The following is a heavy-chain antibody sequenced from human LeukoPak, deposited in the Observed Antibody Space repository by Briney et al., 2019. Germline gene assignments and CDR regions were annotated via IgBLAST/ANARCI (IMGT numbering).Heavy chain of an antibody. CDR2: INPSGGGT. D-gene: IGHD1-1*01. CDR1: GYTFTSYY. Sequence: GASVKVSCKASGYTFTSYYMHWVRQAPGQGLEWMGIINPSGGGTSYAQKFQGRVTMTRDTSTSTVYMELSSLRSEDTAVYYCARDLPGTTLSETKSYGMDVWGQGTTVTVSS. CDR3: ARDLPGTTLSETKSYGMDV. J-gene: IGHJ6*02. V-gene: IGHV1-46*01.